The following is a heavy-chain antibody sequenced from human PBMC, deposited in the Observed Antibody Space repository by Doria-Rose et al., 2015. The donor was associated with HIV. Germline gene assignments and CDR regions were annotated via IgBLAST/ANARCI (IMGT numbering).Heavy chain of an antibody. V-gene: IGHV2-26*01. D-gene: IGHD6-13*01. CDR1: GVSLSSPGMG. Sequence: SGPVLVKPTETLTLTCTVSGVSLSSPGMGVSWIRQPPGKALEWLANIFADDERSYKTSLKSRLTISSGTSNSQVFLTMTDMDPVDTATYYCARIKSSRWYHKYYFDFWGQGTLVTVSA. J-gene: IGHJ4*02. CDR3: ARIKSSRWYHKYYFDF. CDR2: IFADDER.